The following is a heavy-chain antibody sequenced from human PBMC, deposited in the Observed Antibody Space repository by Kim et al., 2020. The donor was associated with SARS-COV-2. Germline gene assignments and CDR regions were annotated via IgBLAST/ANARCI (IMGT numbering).Heavy chain of an antibody. V-gene: IGHV3-30*04. CDR1: GFTFSSYA. CDR3: AREGYASGTMGDFDY. D-gene: IGHD3-10*01. CDR2: TSSDGSII. J-gene: IGHJ4*02. Sequence: GGSLRLSCLASGFTFSSYAMSWIRQAPGKGPEWVAFTSSDGSIIYYADSVKGRFTISRANSRNTLYLDMDSLSAQDTAIYYCAREGYASGTMGDFDYWGQGTLVTVSS.